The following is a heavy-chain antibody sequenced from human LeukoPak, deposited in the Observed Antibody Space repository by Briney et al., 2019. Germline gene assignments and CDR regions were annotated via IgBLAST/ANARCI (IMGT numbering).Heavy chain of an antibody. Sequence: PGRSLRLSCAASGFTFSTYGMHWVRQAPGKGLEWVSSISGSSSYIYYADSVKGRFTISRDNAKNSLYLQMNSLRAEDTAVYYCASSVVGGSSFDYWGQGTLVTVSS. CDR3: ASSVVGGSSFDY. CDR2: ISGSSSYI. J-gene: IGHJ4*02. V-gene: IGHV3-21*01. D-gene: IGHD1-26*01. CDR1: GFTFSTYG.